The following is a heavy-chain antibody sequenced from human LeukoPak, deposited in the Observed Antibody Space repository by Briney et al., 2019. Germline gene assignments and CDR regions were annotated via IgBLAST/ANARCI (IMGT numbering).Heavy chain of an antibody. Sequence: GESLKISCKGSGYSFTSYWIDWVRQMPGKGLEWMGIIYPGDSDTRYSPSFQGQVTISADKSISTAYLQWSSLKASDTAMYYCARGGYCSSTSCYTVRENYYYYGMDVWGQGTTVTVSS. J-gene: IGHJ6*02. CDR3: ARGGYCSSTSCYTVRENYYYYGMDV. CDR1: GYSFTSYW. CDR2: IYPGDSDT. D-gene: IGHD2-2*02. V-gene: IGHV5-51*01.